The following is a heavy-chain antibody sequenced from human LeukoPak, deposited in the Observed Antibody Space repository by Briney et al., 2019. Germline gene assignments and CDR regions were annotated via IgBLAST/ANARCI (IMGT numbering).Heavy chain of an antibody. D-gene: IGHD3-10*01. CDR2: ISGSGGST. Sequence: GGSLRLSCAASGFTFSSYAMSWVRQAPGKGLEWVSAISGSGGSTYYADSVKGRFTISRDNSKNTPYLQMNSLRAEDTAVYYCAKDLWFGELSPIDYWGQGTLVTVSS. V-gene: IGHV3-23*01. CDR3: AKDLWFGELSPIDY. CDR1: GFTFSSYA. J-gene: IGHJ4*02.